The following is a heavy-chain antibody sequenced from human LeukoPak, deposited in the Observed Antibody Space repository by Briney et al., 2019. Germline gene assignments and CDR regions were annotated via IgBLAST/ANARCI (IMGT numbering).Heavy chain of an antibody. CDR3: ARDRRCSSTSCYYFDY. CDR2: IKQDGSEK. J-gene: IGHJ4*02. D-gene: IGHD2-2*01. V-gene: IGHV3-7*04. CDR1: GFTFSSYW. Sequence: GGSLSLSCAASGFTFSSYWMTWVRQAPGKGLEWVANIKQDGSEKYYVDSVKGRFTISRDNAKNSLYLQMNSLRAEDTAVYYCARDRRCSSTSCYYFDYWGQGTLVTVSS.